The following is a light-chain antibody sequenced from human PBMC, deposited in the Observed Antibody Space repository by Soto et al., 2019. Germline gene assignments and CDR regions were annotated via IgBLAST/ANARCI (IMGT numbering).Light chain of an antibody. V-gene: IGKV3-15*01. Sequence: EIVMTQSPATLSVSPGERATLSCRASQSVSSNLAWYQQKPGQAPRLLIYGASTRATGVPARFSGSGSGTEFTLTISGLHSEDVAVYYCQQYNNWPPWTFGQGTKVEIK. CDR2: GAS. CDR3: QQYNNWPPWT. CDR1: QSVSSN. J-gene: IGKJ1*01.